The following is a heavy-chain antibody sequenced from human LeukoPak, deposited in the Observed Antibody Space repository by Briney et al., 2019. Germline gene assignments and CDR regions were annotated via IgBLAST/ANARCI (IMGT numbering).Heavy chain of an antibody. J-gene: IGHJ5*02. Sequence: ASVKVSCKASGYTFTNYGISWVRQAPGQGLEWMGWISAYNGNTNYAQKLQGRVTMTADTSTGTAYMELRSLRSDDTAVYYCARDYQYRGGVDPWGQGTLVTVSS. CDR2: ISAYNGNT. D-gene: IGHD3-16*01. CDR3: ARDYQYRGGVDP. V-gene: IGHV1-18*01. CDR1: GYTFTNYG.